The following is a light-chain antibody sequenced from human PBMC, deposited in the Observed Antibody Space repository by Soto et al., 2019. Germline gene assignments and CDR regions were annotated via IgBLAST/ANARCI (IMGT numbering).Light chain of an antibody. V-gene: IGKV1-5*01. CDR3: QHYNSYSEA. CDR1: QSISSW. CDR2: AAS. J-gene: IGKJ1*01. Sequence: DIQMTQSPSTLSASVGDRVTITCRASQSISSWLAWYQQKPGEAPKLLIYAASTLYGGVPSRFSGSGSGTDFALTISSLQPDDFATYYCQHYNSYSEAFGQGTKVDIK.